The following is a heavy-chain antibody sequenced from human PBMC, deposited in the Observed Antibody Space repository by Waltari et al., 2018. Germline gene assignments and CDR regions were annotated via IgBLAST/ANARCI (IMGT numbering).Heavy chain of an antibody. CDR2: ISSSSSTV. J-gene: IGHJ4*02. CDR1: GFHFGSYS. V-gene: IGHV3-48*01. Sequence: EVHLVQSGGGLVQPGGSRKLSGAAAGFHFGSYSMDWFRQAPGKGLELVSYISSSSSTVYYADSVKGRFTISRDNAKNSLYLQMNSLRAEDTAVYYCAREYYTHFDYWGQGTLVTVSS. CDR3: AREYYTHFDY. D-gene: IGHD3-10*01.